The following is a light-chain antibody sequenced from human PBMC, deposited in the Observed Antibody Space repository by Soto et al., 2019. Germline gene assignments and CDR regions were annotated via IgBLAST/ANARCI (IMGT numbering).Light chain of an antibody. J-gene: IGKJ1*01. V-gene: IGKV1-5*01. CDR3: QHYNSYSEA. CDR2: DAS. Sequence: DIQMTQSPSSLSASVGDRVTITCRASQSISSYLNWYQQKPGKAPVLLIYDASTLQGGVPSRFSGTGSGTEFTLTISSLQPEDFATYYCQHYNSYSEAFGQGTKVDIK. CDR1: QSISSY.